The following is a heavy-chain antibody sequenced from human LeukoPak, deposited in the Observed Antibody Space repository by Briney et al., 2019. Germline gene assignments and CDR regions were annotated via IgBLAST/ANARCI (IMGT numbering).Heavy chain of an antibody. D-gene: IGHD3-16*02. Sequence: SVKVYCKASGGTFSSYAISWVRQAPGQGLEWMGGIIPIFGTANYAQKFQGRVTITADKSTSTAYMELSSLRSEDTAVYYCARVMITFGGVIVGTGYYYYYMDVWGKGTTVTISS. CDR1: GGTFSSYA. J-gene: IGHJ6*03. CDR2: IIPIFGTA. V-gene: IGHV1-69*06. CDR3: ARVMITFGGVIVGTGYYYYYMDV.